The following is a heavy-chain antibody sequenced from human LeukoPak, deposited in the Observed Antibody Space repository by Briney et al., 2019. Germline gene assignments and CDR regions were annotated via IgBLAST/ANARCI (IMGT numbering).Heavy chain of an antibody. D-gene: IGHD3-16*02. CDR2: FDPEDGET. CDR3: ATIMITFGGVIVMPWAFDI. CDR1: GYTLTELS. Sequence: ASVKVSRKVSGYTLTELSMHWVRQAPGKGLEWMGGFDPEDGETIYAQKFQGRVTMTEDTSTDTAYMELSSLRSEDTAVYYCATIMITFGGVIVMPWAFDIWGQGTMVTVSS. J-gene: IGHJ3*02. V-gene: IGHV1-24*01.